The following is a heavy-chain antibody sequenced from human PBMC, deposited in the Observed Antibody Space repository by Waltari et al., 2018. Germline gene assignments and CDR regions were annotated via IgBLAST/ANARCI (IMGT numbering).Heavy chain of an antibody. Sequence: EALLVPSGGGMIQQGGSLRLSCAASGFNVNGNFMNWVRQAPGKGLQWVSTIYSGGKRFYADSVKGRFTLSRDDFTNILYLQMNSLRAEDTATYYCTCGSADDSWGQGTLVTVSS. CDR2: IYSGGKR. CDR1: GFNVNGNF. CDR3: TCGSADDS. V-gene: IGHV3-53*01. D-gene: IGHD6-25*01. J-gene: IGHJ4*02.